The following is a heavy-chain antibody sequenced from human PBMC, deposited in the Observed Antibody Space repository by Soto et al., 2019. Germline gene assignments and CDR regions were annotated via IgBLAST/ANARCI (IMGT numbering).Heavy chain of an antibody. Sequence: SETLSLTCTVSGGSIRSYCWTWIRQPPGEGLEWIGCICYSGTTNYNPSLKSRVTISVDTSKNQFSLKLSSVTAADTAVYYCARDLNLVAVAGRGWFDPWGQGTLVTVSS. CDR3: ARDLNLVAVAGRGWFDP. D-gene: IGHD6-19*01. V-gene: IGHV4-59*01. CDR1: GGSIRSYC. J-gene: IGHJ5*02. CDR2: ICYSGTT.